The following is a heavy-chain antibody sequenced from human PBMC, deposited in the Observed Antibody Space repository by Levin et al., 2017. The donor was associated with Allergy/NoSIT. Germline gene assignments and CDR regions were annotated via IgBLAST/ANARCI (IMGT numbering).Heavy chain of an antibody. D-gene: IGHD6-19*01. CDR3: TTQFQW. Sequence: GGSLRLSCVASGFSLSNSWMNWVRQAPGKGLKWIGRISSKPDGAATDYAAPLKGRFTLSRDDSTNTLYLQMNSLKVEDTAIYYCTTQFQWWGQGTLVTVSS. CDR2: ISSKPDGAAT. J-gene: IGHJ4*02. CDR1: GFSLSNSW. V-gene: IGHV3-15*05.